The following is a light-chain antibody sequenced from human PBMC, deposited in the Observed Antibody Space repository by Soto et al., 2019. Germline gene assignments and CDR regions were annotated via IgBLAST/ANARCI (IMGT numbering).Light chain of an antibody. CDR1: QNIANF. Sequence: DIQMTQSPSSLSASIGDRVTIACRASQNIANFLNWYQHRAGKAPKLLIYDASSLQSGVPSRFSGSGSGTDFTLTISSLQPEDFATYYCQQSYRTPRTFGPGTKVDIQ. CDR2: DAS. J-gene: IGKJ1*01. CDR3: QQSYRTPRT. V-gene: IGKV1-39*01.